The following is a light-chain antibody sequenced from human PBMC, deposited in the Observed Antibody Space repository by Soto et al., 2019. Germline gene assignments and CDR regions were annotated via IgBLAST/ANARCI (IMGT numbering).Light chain of an antibody. CDR1: SSDVGAYNY. CDR2: EVS. CDR3: SSYTSSNTLNV. Sequence: QSALTQPASVSGSPGQSITISCTGTSSDVGAYNYVSWYQQHPGKAPNLMIYEVSNRPSGVFHRFSGSKSGNTASLTISGLQAEDEADYYCSSYTSSNTLNVFGTGTKVTVL. J-gene: IGLJ1*01. V-gene: IGLV2-14*01.